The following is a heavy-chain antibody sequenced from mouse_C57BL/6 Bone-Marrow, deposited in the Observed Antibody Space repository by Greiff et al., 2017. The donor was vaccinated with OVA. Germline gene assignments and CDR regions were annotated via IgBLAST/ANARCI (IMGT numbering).Heavy chain of an antibody. CDR1: GFTFSNYW. J-gene: IGHJ4*01. CDR3: TGWYDYDDGYAMDY. D-gene: IGHD2-4*01. V-gene: IGHV6-3*01. CDR2: IRLKSDNYAT. Sequence: EVKVVESGGGLVQPGGSMKLSCVASGFTFSNYWMNWVRQSPEKGLEWVAQIRLKSDNYATHYAESVKGRFTISRDDSKSSVYLQMNNLRAEDTVIYYCTGWYDYDDGYAMDYWGQGTSVTVSS.